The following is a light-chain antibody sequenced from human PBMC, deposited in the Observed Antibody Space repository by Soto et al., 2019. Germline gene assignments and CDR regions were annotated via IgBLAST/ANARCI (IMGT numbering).Light chain of an antibody. Sequence: EIVMTQSPATLSVSPGERATLSCRASQSVGSNLAWYQQKPGQPPRLLIYDASTWATGIPARFSGSGSGTDFTLTISSLQSEDFAVYHCQQYNNWPATFGQGTKVEIK. J-gene: IGKJ1*01. V-gene: IGKV3-15*01. CDR1: QSVGSN. CDR3: QQYNNWPAT. CDR2: DAS.